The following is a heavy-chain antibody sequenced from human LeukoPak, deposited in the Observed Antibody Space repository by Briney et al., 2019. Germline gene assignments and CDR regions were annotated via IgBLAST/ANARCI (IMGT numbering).Heavy chain of an antibody. CDR3: ARVLVEMATMENYFDY. D-gene: IGHD5-24*01. V-gene: IGHV4-34*01. Sequence: PSETLSLTCAAYGGSFSGYYWSWIRQPPGKGLEWIGEINHSGRTNYNPSLKSRVTISVDSSKNQFSLRLSFVTAADTAVYYCARVLVEMATMENYFDYWGQGTLVTVSS. CDR1: GGSFSGYY. J-gene: IGHJ4*02. CDR2: INHSGRT.